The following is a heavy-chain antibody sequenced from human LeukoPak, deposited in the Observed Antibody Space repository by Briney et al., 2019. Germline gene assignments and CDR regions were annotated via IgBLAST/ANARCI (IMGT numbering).Heavy chain of an antibody. CDR3: ASGSYYRGDY. CDR1: DGSISSYY. Sequence: SETLSLTCTVSDGSISSYYWSWIRQPPGKRLEWIGYISYTGNTNYNPSLKSRVTISVDTSKNQFSLKLNSVTAADTAVYYCASGSYYRGDYWGQGTLVTVSS. J-gene: IGHJ4*02. V-gene: IGHV4-59*01. CDR2: ISYTGNT. D-gene: IGHD1-26*01.